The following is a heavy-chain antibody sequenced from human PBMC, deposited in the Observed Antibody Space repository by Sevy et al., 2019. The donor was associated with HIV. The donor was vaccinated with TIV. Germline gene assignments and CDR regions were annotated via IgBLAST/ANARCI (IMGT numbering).Heavy chain of an antibody. CDR1: GFTFSDYY. Sequence: GGSLRLSCAASGFTFSDYYMSWIRQAPGKGLEWVSYISSSGSTIYYADSVKGRFTISRDNAKNSLYLQMNSLRAEDTAVYYCARDIHPDYYDSSGYYHHAFDIRGQGTMVTVSS. D-gene: IGHD3-22*01. V-gene: IGHV3-11*01. J-gene: IGHJ3*02. CDR3: ARDIHPDYYDSSGYYHHAFDI. CDR2: ISSSGSTI.